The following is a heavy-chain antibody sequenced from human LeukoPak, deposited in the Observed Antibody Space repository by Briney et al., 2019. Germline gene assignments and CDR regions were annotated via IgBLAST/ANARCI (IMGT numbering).Heavy chain of an antibody. CDR2: ISGSGGST. Sequence: GGSLRLSCAASGFTFSGYAMSWVRQAPGKGLEWVSAISGSGGSTYYADSVKGRFTISRDNSKNTLYLQMNSLRAEDTAVYYCAKDVRFLEWLDPFDYWGQGTLVTVSS. D-gene: IGHD3-3*01. CDR3: AKDVRFLEWLDPFDY. V-gene: IGHV3-23*01. J-gene: IGHJ4*02. CDR1: GFTFSGYA.